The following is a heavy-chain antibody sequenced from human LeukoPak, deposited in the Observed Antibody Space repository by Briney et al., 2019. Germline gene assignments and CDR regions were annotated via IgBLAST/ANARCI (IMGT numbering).Heavy chain of an antibody. CDR3: ARDLGFSSGWPFDY. CDR1: GFHFKNYG. D-gene: IGHD6-19*01. J-gene: IGHJ4*02. V-gene: IGHV3-33*01. Sequence: GGSLRLSCVTSGFHFKNYGMQWVRQAPGKGLEWVANIWFDGDNKYYADFVKGRFTISRDNSKNTLYLQMNSLRAEVTAVYYCARDLGFSSGWPFDYWGQGTLVTVSS. CDR2: IWFDGDNK.